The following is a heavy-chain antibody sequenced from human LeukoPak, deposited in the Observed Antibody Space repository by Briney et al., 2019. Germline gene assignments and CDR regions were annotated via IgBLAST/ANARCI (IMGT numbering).Heavy chain of an antibody. Sequence: NPSETLSLTCTVSGVSINGYFWTWIRQPPGKGLEWIGYISDSGSTNYNPSLKSRGTLSVDSSNTEFSLRLNSVTAADTAVYYCARVFRGAVTSNWFDPWGQGTPVTVSS. CDR3: ARVFRGAVTSNWFDP. CDR2: ISDSGST. D-gene: IGHD4-17*01. V-gene: IGHV4-59*01. J-gene: IGHJ5*02. CDR1: GVSINGYF.